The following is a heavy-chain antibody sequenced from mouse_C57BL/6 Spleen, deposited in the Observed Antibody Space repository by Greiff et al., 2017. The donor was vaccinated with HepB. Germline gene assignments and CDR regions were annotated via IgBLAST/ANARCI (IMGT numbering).Heavy chain of an antibody. J-gene: IGHJ2*01. CDR3: ARHDSSGFVFDY. CDR1: GFTFSSYG. Sequence: EVKLVESGGDLVKPGGSLKLSCAASGFTFSSYGMSWVRQTPDKRLEWVATISSGGSYTYYPDSVKGRFTISRDNAKNTLYLQMSSLKSEDTAMYYCARHDSSGFVFDYWGQGTTLTVSS. V-gene: IGHV5-6*02. D-gene: IGHD3-2*02. CDR2: ISSGGSYT.